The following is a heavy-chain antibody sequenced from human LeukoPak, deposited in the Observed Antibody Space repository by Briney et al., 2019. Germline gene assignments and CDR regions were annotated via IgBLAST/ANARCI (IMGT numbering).Heavy chain of an antibody. Sequence: GGSLRLSCVASGFIFSSYWMSWVRQAPGKGLEWVANIKQDGSEKYYVDSVKGRFTMSRDNSKNTVYLQMNSLRVDDTAVYYCARRDIVVVVSASDYWGQGTLVTVSS. V-gene: IGHV3-7*03. CDR3: ARRDIVVVVSASDY. D-gene: IGHD2-15*01. J-gene: IGHJ4*02. CDR1: GFIFSSYW. CDR2: IKQDGSEK.